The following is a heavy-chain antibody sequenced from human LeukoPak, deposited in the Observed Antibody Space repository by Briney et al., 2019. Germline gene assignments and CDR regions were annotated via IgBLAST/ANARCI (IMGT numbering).Heavy chain of an antibody. J-gene: IGHJ4*02. CDR1: GFTLSSYA. CDR2: ISVSGNT. CDR3: AKAPVTTCSGAYCYPFDY. D-gene: IGHD2-15*01. Sequence: GGSLRLSCAASGFTLSSYAMSWVRQGPGKGLEWVSAISVSGNTYHADSVKGRFTISRDSSKNTLYLQMNSLRAEDAAVYYCAKAPVTTCSGAYCYPFDYWGQGTLVTVSS. V-gene: IGHV3-23*01.